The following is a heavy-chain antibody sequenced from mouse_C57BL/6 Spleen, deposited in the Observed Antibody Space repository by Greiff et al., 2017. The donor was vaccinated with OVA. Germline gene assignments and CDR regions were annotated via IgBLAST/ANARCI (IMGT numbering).Heavy chain of an antibody. V-gene: IGHV1-15*01. Sequence: VQLQQSGAELVRPGASVTLSCKASGYTFTDYEMHWVKQTPVHGLEWIGAIDPETGGTAYNQKFKGKAILTADKSSSTAYMELRSLTSDDSTVYDCTRRAIWDGYFDYWGQGTTLTVSS. CDR3: TRRAIWDGYFDY. CDR1: GYTFTDYE. CDR2: IDPETGGT. D-gene: IGHD4-1*01. J-gene: IGHJ2*01.